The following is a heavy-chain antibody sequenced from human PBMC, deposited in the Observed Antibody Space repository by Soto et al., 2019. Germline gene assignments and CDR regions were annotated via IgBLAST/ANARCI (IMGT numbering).Heavy chain of an antibody. Sequence: QVQLQESGPGLVKPSETLSLTCNVSGTSVTSYSYYWNWIRQTPGKGLEWLGYVFTSENTKYNPYLKGRASISVDASKNQFSLTLTSVTAADTAVYYCTRARITMIAYYWGPGTLVTVSS. CDR3: TRARITMIAYY. V-gene: IGHV4-61*01. J-gene: IGHJ4*02. CDR1: GTSVTSYSYY. CDR2: VFTSENT. D-gene: IGHD3-22*01.